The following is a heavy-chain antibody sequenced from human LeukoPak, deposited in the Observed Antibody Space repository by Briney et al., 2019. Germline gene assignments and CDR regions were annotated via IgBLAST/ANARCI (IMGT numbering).Heavy chain of an antibody. V-gene: IGHV3-23*01. Sequence: PGGSLRLSCAASGFSFSTYAMHWVRQPPGKGLEWVSGINGGGGSTFYADSVRGRFTISRDNSKNMLYLQMNSLRAEDTAVYYCAKKSGGVYPFDSWGQGTLVTVSS. CDR2: INGGGGST. CDR3: AKKSGGVYPFDS. D-gene: IGHD3-16*01. J-gene: IGHJ4*02. CDR1: GFSFSTYA.